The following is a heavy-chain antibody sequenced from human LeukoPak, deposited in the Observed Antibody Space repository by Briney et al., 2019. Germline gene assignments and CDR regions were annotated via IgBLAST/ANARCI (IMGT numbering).Heavy chain of an antibody. J-gene: IGHJ4*02. V-gene: IGHV1-69*13. CDR3: TRSRGSGSYLDY. D-gene: IGHD3-10*01. Sequence: SVKVSCKASGGTFSSYAINWVRQAPGQGLEWMGRFVPIFGTTNYAQNFQGRVTITADESTSTAYMELSSLRSEDTAVYYCTRSRGSGSYLDYWGQGTLVTVSS. CDR1: GGTFSSYA. CDR2: FVPIFGTT.